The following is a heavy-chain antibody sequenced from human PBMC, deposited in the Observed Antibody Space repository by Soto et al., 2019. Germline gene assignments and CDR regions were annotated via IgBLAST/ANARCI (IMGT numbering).Heavy chain of an antibody. Sequence: SETLSLTCTVSGGSINSYYWSWIRQPPGKGLEWIGYIYHSGSTNYNPPLKSRVTISVDTSKNQFSLQLSSVTAADTAVYYCARRKGGDYGHYFDYWGQGTLVTVSS. CDR3: ARRKGGDYGHYFDY. CDR1: GGSINSYY. CDR2: IYHSGST. D-gene: IGHD4-17*01. V-gene: IGHV4-59*08. J-gene: IGHJ4*02.